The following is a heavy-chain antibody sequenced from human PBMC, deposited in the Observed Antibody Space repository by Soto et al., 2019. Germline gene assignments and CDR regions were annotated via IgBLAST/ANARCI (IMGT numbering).Heavy chain of an antibody. CDR1: GLRFSNYA. V-gene: IGHV3-23*01. CDR3: VREGSGWYSRGSFDF. D-gene: IGHD6-19*01. Sequence: PWGSMRLSCAACGLRFSNYAMNGFLKDQGKGLEWVSVISGSGGSASYADSVQGRFTISRDNSNNTLYLQMNSLRAEDTAIYSCVREGSGWYSRGSFDFWGRGTMVTVSS. CDR2: ISGSGGSA. J-gene: IGHJ3*01.